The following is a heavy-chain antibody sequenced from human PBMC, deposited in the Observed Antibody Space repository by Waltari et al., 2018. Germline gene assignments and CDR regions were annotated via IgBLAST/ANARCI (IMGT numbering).Heavy chain of an antibody. CDR3: ARERAAFDP. CDR2: ISYDGSNK. D-gene: IGHD2-15*01. V-gene: IGHV3-30-3*01. CDR1: GFTFSSYA. Sequence: VQLVESGGGVVQPGRSLRLSCAASGFTFSSYAMHWVRQAPGKGLEWVAVISYDGSNKYYADSVKGRFTISRDNSKNTLYLQMNSLRAEDTAVYYCARERAAFDPWGQGTLVTVSS. J-gene: IGHJ5*02.